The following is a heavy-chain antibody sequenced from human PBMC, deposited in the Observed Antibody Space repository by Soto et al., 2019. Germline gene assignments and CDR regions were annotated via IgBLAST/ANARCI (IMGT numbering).Heavy chain of an antibody. CDR1: GFTFSSYA. J-gene: IGHJ5*02. D-gene: IGHD6-13*01. CDR3: AKDGDFYEQQLGNWFDP. V-gene: IGHV3-23*01. CDR2: ISGSGGST. Sequence: EVQLLESGGGLVQPGGSLRLSCAASGFTFSSYAMSWVRQAPGKGLEWVSAISGSGGSTYYADSVKGRFTISRDNSKNTLYLQMNSLRAEDTAVYYCAKDGDFYEQQLGNWFDPWGQGTLVTVSS.